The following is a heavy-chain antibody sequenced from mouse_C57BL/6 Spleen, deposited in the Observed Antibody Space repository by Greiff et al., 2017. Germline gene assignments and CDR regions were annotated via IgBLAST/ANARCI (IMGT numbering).Heavy chain of an antibody. V-gene: IGHV1-74*01. D-gene: IGHD2-3*01. CDR2: IHPSASDT. J-gene: IGHJ4*01. CDR1: GYTFTSYW. CDR3: AIERAYDGYGYAMDY. Sequence: QVQLQQPGAELVKPGASVKVSCKASGYTFTSYWMHWVKQRPGQGLEWIGRIHPSASDTNYNQKFKGKATWTVDKSSSTAYMQLSSLTSEDSAVEYWAIERAYDGYGYAMDYWGQGTSVTVSS.